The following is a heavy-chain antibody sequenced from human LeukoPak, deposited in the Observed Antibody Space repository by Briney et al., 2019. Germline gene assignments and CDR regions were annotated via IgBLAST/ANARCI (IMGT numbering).Heavy chain of an antibody. CDR3: ARTNTVFYYFDY. Sequence: PSETLSLTCAVYGGSFSGYYWSWIRQPPGKGLEWIGEIDHSGGTNYNPSLKSRVTTSVDTSKNQFSLKLNSVTAADTAVYYCARTNTVFYYFDYWGQGTLITVSS. J-gene: IGHJ4*02. CDR1: GGSFSGYY. CDR2: IDHSGGT. V-gene: IGHV4-34*01. D-gene: IGHD1/OR15-1a*01.